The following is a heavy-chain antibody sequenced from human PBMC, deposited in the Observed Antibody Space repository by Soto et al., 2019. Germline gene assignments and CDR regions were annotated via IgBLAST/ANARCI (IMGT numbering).Heavy chain of an antibody. D-gene: IGHD2-15*01. CDR2: ISGSGGST. V-gene: IGHV3-23*01. CDR3: ANFPSCSSSTCLDY. CDR1: GFTFSSYA. Sequence: GGSLRLSCAASGFTFSSYAMSWVRQAPGKGLEWVSAISGSGGSTDYADSVKGRFTISRDNAINSLYLQMNSLRPDDTAVYYCANFPSCSSSTCLDYWGRGTLVTVSS. J-gene: IGHJ4*02.